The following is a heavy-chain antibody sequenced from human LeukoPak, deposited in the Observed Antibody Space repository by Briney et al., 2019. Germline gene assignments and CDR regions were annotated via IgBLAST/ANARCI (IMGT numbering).Heavy chain of an antibody. V-gene: IGHV4-34*01. D-gene: IGHD3-10*01. CDR1: GGSFSGYY. CDR3: ARDGNYGSGSLLAAFDI. J-gene: IGHJ3*02. Sequence: PSETLSLTCAVYGGSFSGYYWSWIRQPPGKGLEWIGYIYYSGSTYYNPSLKSRVTISVDTSKNQFSLKLSSVTAADTAVYYCARDGNYGSGSLLAAFDIWGQGTMVTVSS. CDR2: IYYSGST.